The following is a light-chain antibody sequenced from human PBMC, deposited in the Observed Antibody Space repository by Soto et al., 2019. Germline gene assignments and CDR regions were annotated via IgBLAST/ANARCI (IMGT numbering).Light chain of an antibody. V-gene: IGKV1-39*01. Sequence: DIQMTQSPSSLSASVGDRVTITCRTSQSVDIYLNWYQQKPGKAPNLLIYTASNLQGGVPPRFSGSGSGTEFTLTITSLQPEDLATYYCQQSYLTPQTFGQGTKVEI. CDR1: QSVDIY. J-gene: IGKJ1*01. CDR3: QQSYLTPQT. CDR2: TAS.